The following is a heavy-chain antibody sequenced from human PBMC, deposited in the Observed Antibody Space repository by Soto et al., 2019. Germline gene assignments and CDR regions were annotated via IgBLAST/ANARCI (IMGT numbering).Heavy chain of an antibody. CDR3: AKRRVAVAGYFGLDV. CDR1: GFTFSSYG. CDR2: IWYDGSNK. J-gene: IGHJ6*02. Sequence: PGGSLRLSCAASGFTFSSYGMHWVRQAPGKGLEWVAVIWYDGSNKYYADSVKGRFTISRDNSENTLYLQMNSLRAEDAAVYYCAKRRVAVAGYFGLDVWGQGTTVTVSS. D-gene: IGHD6-19*01. V-gene: IGHV3-33*06.